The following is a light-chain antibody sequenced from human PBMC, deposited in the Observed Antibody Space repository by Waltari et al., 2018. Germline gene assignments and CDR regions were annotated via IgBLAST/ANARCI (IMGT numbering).Light chain of an antibody. J-gene: IGKJ2*01. CDR2: DAS. Sequence: AIQMTQSPSSLSASVGDRVTITCRASQGIRSDLDWYQQKPGKAPKLLIYDASSLQSGVPSRFSGSRSGTDFTLTISSLQPEDFATYYCLQDYTYPYTFGQGTKLEIK. CDR1: QGIRSD. V-gene: IGKV1-6*01. CDR3: LQDYTYPYT.